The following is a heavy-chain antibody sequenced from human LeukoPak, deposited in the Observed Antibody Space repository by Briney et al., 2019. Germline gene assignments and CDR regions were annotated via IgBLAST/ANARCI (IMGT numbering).Heavy chain of an antibody. CDR3: ARGGDYGDLRYFDY. CDR1: GGSISSGSYY. V-gene: IGHV4-61*01. CDR2: IYYRGST. Sequence: SQTLSLTCTVSGGSISSGSYYWSWIRQRPGKGLEWIGYIYYRGSTNYNPSLKSRVTFSVDTSKNQFSLKLNSVTAADTAVYYCARGGDYGDLRYFDYWGQGTLVTVSS. D-gene: IGHD4-17*01. J-gene: IGHJ4*02.